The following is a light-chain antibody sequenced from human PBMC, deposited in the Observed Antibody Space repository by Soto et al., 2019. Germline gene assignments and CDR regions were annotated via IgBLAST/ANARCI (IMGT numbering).Light chain of an antibody. V-gene: IGKV3-20*01. CDR1: QSVSSSY. J-gene: IGKJ4*01. CDR3: QQYGSSPLT. Sequence: DIVLTQSPGTLSLSPGERATLSCRASQSVSSSYLAWYQQKPGQAPRLLIYGASIRASGIPDRFSGSGSGKDFNLTISRLEPEDFAVYYCQQYGSSPLTFVGGTKVEMK. CDR2: GAS.